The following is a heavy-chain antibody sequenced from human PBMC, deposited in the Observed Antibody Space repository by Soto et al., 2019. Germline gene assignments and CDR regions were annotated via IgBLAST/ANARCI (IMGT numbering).Heavy chain of an antibody. V-gene: IGHV3-33*01. CDR1: GFTFSSYG. Sequence: QVQLVESGGGVVQPGTSLRLSCEASGFTFSSYGIHWVRQAPGKGLEWVAVIWHDGSYKYYADYVKGRFTISRDNSKNTLYLEMNSLRAEDTAIYYCARDVKAVAGLDLWGQGPLVSVS. D-gene: IGHD6-19*01. CDR3: ARDVKAVAGLDL. CDR2: IWHDGSYK. J-gene: IGHJ5*02.